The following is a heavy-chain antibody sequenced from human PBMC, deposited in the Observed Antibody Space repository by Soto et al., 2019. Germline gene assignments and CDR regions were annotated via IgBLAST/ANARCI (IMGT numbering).Heavy chain of an antibody. J-gene: IGHJ4*02. Sequence: GESLKISCKGSGYSFTSYWIGWVRQMPGKGLEWMGIIYPGDSDTRYSPSFQGQVTISADKSISTAYLQWSSLKASDTAMYYCARLVGDSSGYYYEGVFDYWGQGTPVTVSS. CDR3: ARLVGDSSGYYYEGVFDY. V-gene: IGHV5-51*01. CDR1: GYSFTSYW. D-gene: IGHD3-22*01. CDR2: IYPGDSDT.